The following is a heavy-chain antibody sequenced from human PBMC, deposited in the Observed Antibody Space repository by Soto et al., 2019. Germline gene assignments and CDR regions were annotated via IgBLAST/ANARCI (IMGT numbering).Heavy chain of an antibody. Sequence: QVQLQESGPGLVKPSETLSLTCIVSDDSFNTYLWSWIRQPPGKGLEWIGYISYSGSTNYNPSLKSRVSISVDTSKNQFSLKLSSVTAADTAVYYCARDGGIVGVSTYFDYWGQGSLVTVSS. V-gene: IGHV4-59*01. CDR3: ARDGGIVGVSTYFDY. D-gene: IGHD1-26*01. CDR1: DDSFNTYL. CDR2: ISYSGST. J-gene: IGHJ4*02.